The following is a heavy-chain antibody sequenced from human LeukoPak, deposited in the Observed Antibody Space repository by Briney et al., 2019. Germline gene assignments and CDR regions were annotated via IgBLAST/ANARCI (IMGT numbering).Heavy chain of an antibody. CDR2: ISANDGNT. CDR3: ARESHVTREDY. J-gene: IGHJ4*02. Sequence: GASVKVSCKASGYTFTSYGISWVRQAPGQGLEWMGWISANDGNTDYPQKLQGRVTMTTDTSTSTAYMELRSLRSDDTAVYYCARESHVTREDYWAQGTLVTVSS. D-gene: IGHD3-10*01. V-gene: IGHV1-18*01. CDR1: GYTFTSYG.